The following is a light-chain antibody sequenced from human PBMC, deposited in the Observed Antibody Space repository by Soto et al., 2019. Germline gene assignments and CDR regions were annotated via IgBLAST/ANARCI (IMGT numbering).Light chain of an antibody. CDR3: CSYAGSYTFG. J-gene: IGLJ1*01. V-gene: IGLV2-11*01. CDR2: DVS. Sequence: QSALTQPRSVSGSPGQSVTISCTGTSSDVGGYNYVSWYQQHPGKAPKLMIYDVSKRPSGVPDRCSGSKSGNTASLTISGLQAEDEADYYCCSYAGSYTFGFGTGTKLTVL. CDR1: SSDVGGYNY.